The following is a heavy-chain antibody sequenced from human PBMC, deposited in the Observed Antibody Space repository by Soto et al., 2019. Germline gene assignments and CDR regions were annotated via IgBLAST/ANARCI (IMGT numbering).Heavy chain of an antibody. V-gene: IGHV3-33*01. CDR3: ARDRTLYYYDGSGSYYSFDY. Sequence: GGSLRLSCAASGFTFSSYGMHWVRQAPGKGLEWVAVIWYDGSNKYYADSVKGRFTISRDNSKNTLYLQMNSLRAEDTAVYYCARDRTLYYYDGSGSYYSFDYWGQGTLVTVSS. CDR2: IWYDGSNK. D-gene: IGHD3-22*01. J-gene: IGHJ4*02. CDR1: GFTFSSYG.